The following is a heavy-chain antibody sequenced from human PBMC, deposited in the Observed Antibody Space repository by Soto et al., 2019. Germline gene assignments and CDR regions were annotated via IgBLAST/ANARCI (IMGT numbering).Heavy chain of an antibody. CDR1: GGSFSGYY. J-gene: IGHJ4*02. V-gene: IGHV4-34*01. CDR2: INHSGST. Sequence: SETLFLTCAVYGGSFSGYYWSWIRQPPGKGLEWIGEINHSGSTNYNPSLKSRVTISVDTSKNQFSLKLSSVTAADTAVYYCARAISDYYDSSGYYPSFDYWGQGTLVTVSS. D-gene: IGHD3-22*01. CDR3: ARAISDYYDSSGYYPSFDY.